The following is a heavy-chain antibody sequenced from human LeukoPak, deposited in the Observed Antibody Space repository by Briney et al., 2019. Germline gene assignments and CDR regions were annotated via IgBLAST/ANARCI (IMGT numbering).Heavy chain of an antibody. CDR2: ISYDGSNK. Sequence: GRSLRLSCAASGFTFSSYGMHWDRQAPGKGLEWVAVISYDGSNKYYADSVKGRFTISRDNSKNTLYLQMNSLRAEDTAVYYCAKDRMYSSSHYYYMDVWGKGTTVTVSS. CDR3: AKDRMYSSSHYYYMDV. CDR1: GFTFSSYG. D-gene: IGHD6-6*01. J-gene: IGHJ6*03. V-gene: IGHV3-30*18.